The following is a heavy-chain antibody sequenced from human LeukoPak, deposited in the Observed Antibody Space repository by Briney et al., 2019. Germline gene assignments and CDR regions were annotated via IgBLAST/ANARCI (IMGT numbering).Heavy chain of an antibody. Sequence: GGSLRLSCAASGFTFSSYVMSWVRQAPGKGLEWVSAISGSGGSTYYADSVKGRFTISRDNSKNTLYLQMNSLRAEDTAVYYCAVMTTVKYYYYYYMDVWGKGTTVTVSS. V-gene: IGHV3-23*01. J-gene: IGHJ6*03. D-gene: IGHD4-11*01. CDR3: AVMTTVKYYYYYYMDV. CDR1: GFTFSSYV. CDR2: ISGSGGST.